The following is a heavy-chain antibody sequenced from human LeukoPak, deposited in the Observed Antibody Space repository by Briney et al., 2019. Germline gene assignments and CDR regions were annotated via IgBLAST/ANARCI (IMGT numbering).Heavy chain of an antibody. CDR1: GFSFSSYS. D-gene: IGHD2-2*03. V-gene: IGHV3-48*01. CDR2: ISSSSSTI. J-gene: IGHJ6*03. CDR3: ASEPGYCSSTSCYRVYYMDV. Sequence: GGSLRLSCAASGFSFSSYSMNWVRQAPGKGLEWVSYISSSSSTIYYADSVKGRFTISRDNAKNSLYLQMNSLRAEDTAAYYCASEPGYCSSTSCYRVYYMDVWGKGTTVTVSS.